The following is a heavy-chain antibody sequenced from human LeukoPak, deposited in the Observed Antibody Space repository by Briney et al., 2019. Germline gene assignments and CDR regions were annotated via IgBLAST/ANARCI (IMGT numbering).Heavy chain of an antibody. CDR3: ARGPPIVVVTAQLDY. CDR1: GGSITNYY. J-gene: IGHJ4*02. D-gene: IGHD2-21*02. V-gene: IGHV4-59*01. CDR2: FYSSGST. Sequence: SETLSLTCTVSGGSITNYYWSWIRQPPGKGLEWIGNFYSSGSTNYNPSLKSRVTILVDTSKNQFSLRLTSVTAADTAVYYCARGPPIVVVTAQLDYWGQGTLVTVSS.